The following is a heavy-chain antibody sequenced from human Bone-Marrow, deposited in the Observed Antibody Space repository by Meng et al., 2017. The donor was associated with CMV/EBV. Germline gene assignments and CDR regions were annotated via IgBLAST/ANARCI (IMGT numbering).Heavy chain of an antibody. CDR1: GFTFSSYS. CDR2: ISGSGGST. CDR3: AKDPFDYSYYYYYGMDV. D-gene: IGHD4-11*01. Sequence: GGSLRLSCAASGFTFSSYSMNWVRQAPGKGLEWVSAISGSGGSTYYADSVKGRFTISRDNSKNTLYLQMNSLRAEDTAVYYCAKDPFDYSYYYYYGMDVWGQGTTVTVSS. J-gene: IGHJ6*02. V-gene: IGHV3-23*01.